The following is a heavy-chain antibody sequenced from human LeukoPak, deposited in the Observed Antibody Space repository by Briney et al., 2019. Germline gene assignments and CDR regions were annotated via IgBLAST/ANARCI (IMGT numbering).Heavy chain of an antibody. D-gene: IGHD6-19*01. CDR1: GFTFSSYG. V-gene: IGHV3-30*18. CDR2: ISYDGSNK. Sequence: GRSLRLSCAASGFTFSSYGMHWVRQAPGKGLEWVAVISYDGSNKYYADSVKGRFTISRDNSKNSLYLQMNSLRAEDTALYYCAKDIWEGSSGWPALDYWGQGTLVTVSS. J-gene: IGHJ4*02. CDR3: AKDIWEGSSGWPALDY.